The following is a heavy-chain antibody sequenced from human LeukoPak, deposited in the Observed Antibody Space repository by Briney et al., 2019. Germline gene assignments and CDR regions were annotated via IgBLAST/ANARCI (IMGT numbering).Heavy chain of an antibody. CDR3: ARVNSGSHWYFDL. CDR2: IYYSGST. J-gene: IGHJ2*01. Sequence: SQTLSLTCAVSGGSISSYYWSWIRQPPGKGLEWIGYIYYSGSTNYNPSLKSRVTISVDTSKNQFSLKLTSVTAADTTVYYCARVNSGSHWYFDLWGRGTLVTVSS. V-gene: IGHV4-59*01. CDR1: GGSISSYY. D-gene: IGHD3-10*01.